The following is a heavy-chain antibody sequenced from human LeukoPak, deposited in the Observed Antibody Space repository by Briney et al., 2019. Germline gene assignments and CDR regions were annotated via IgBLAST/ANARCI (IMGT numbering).Heavy chain of an antibody. D-gene: IGHD3-22*01. CDR2: IYYSGST. J-gene: IGHJ3*02. Sequence: PSETLSLTCTVSGGSISSYYWSWIRQPPGKGLEWIGYIYYSGSTNYNPSLKSRVTISVDTSKNQFSLKLSSVTAADTAVYYCAREGTYYDSSGYSEDAFDIWGQGTMVTVSS. V-gene: IGHV4-59*01. CDR1: GGSISSYY. CDR3: AREGTYYDSSGYSEDAFDI.